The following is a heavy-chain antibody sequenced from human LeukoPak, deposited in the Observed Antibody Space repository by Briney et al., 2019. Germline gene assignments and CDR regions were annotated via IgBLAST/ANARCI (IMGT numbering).Heavy chain of an antibody. Sequence: GASVKVSCKASGYTFTGYYMHWVRQAPGQGLEWMGWINPNSGATYYAQKFQGRVTMTRDTSITTAYMELSGLRSDDTAVYYCARRYFDLFDPWGHGTLVTVSS. D-gene: IGHD3-9*01. CDR1: GYTFTGYY. V-gene: IGHV1-2*02. CDR2: INPNSGAT. CDR3: ARRYFDLFDP. J-gene: IGHJ5*02.